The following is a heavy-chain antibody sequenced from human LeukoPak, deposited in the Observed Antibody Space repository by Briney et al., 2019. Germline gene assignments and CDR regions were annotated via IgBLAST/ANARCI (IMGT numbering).Heavy chain of an antibody. Sequence: GGSLRLSCAASGFTVSSNYMSWVRQAPGKGLEWVSSISSSSSYIYYADSVKGRFIISRDNAKNSLYLQMNSLRAEDTAVYYCARVGGNEDFDYWGQGTLVTVSS. CDR3: ARVGGNEDFDY. CDR1: GFTVSSNY. J-gene: IGHJ4*02. V-gene: IGHV3-21*01. D-gene: IGHD4-23*01. CDR2: ISSSSSYI.